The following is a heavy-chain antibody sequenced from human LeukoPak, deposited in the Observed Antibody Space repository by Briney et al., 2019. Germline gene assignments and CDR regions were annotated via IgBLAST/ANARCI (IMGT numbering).Heavy chain of an antibody. V-gene: IGHV3-7*03. CDR1: GFTFSSYW. CDR3: AKGIYSSGWSYFDY. Sequence: GGSRRLSCAASGFTFSSYWMSWVRQAPGKGLEWVANIKQDGSEKYYVDSVKGRFTISRDNAKNSLYLQMNSLRAEDTAVYYCAKGIYSSGWSYFDYWGHGTLVTVSS. CDR2: IKQDGSEK. J-gene: IGHJ4*01. D-gene: IGHD6-19*01.